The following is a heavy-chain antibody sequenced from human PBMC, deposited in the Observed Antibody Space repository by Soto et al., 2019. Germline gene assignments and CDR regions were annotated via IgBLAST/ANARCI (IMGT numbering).Heavy chain of an antibody. D-gene: IGHD2-2*01. Sequence: QVQLVQSGAEVKKPGASVKVSCKASGYTFTSYGISWVRQAPGQGLEWMGWISAYNGNTNYAQKLQGRVTMTTDTSMSTAYMELRSLRSDDTAVYYCARDRRGYCSSTSCYGEEMCSGGSCSSDSDYWGQGTLDTVSS. V-gene: IGHV1-18*01. CDR2: ISAYNGNT. CDR3: ARDRRGYCSSTSCYGEEMCSGGSCSSDSDY. J-gene: IGHJ4*02. CDR1: GYTFTSYG.